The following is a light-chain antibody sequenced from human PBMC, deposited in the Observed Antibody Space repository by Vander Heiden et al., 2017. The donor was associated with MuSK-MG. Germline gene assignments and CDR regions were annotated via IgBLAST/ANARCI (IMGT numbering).Light chain of an antibody. J-gene: IGKJ1*01. CDR1: QSLLHNNGYNY. CDR3: RQALQSPQT. Sequence: DIVMTESPLSLPVTPGEPASISCRSSQSLLHNNGYNYLDWYLQKPGQSPQLLICLGSNRASGVPDRFSGSGSGTDVTLKISRVEAEDVGVYYCRQALQSPQTFGQGTKVEIK. V-gene: IGKV2-28*01. CDR2: LGS.